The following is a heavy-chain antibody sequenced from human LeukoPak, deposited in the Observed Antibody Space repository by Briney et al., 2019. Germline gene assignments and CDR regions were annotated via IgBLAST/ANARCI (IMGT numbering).Heavy chain of an antibody. CDR3: VKSWGSTRPYYNYMAV. CDR2: LHAGGNT. CDR1: GFVVSSSY. J-gene: IGHJ6*03. Sequence: GGSLRLSCAASGFVVSSSYMSWVRQTPVKGLEWLSALHAGGNTFFADSVRGRITISRDNSKNTLYLQMNSLRAEDTAVYYCVKSWGSTRPYYNYMAVWGKGNSVTVSS. D-gene: IGHD1-26*01. V-gene: IGHV3-53*01.